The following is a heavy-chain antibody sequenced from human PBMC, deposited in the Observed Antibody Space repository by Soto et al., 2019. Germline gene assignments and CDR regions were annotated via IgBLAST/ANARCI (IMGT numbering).Heavy chain of an antibody. Sequence: AAVKPSCKASGYTFTSYPMHWVRQAPGQRLEWMGWINAGNGDTKYSQKFQGRVTITRDTSASTAYMELSSLRSEDTAVFYCARDWTHYDSSGPGAYWGQGTLVIVSS. V-gene: IGHV1-3*01. CDR2: INAGNGDT. CDR3: ARDWTHYDSSGPGAY. J-gene: IGHJ4*02. D-gene: IGHD3-22*01. CDR1: GYTFTSYP.